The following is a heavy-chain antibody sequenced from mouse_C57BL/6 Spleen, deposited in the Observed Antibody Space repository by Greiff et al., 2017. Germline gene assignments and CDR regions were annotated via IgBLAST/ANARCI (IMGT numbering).Heavy chain of an antibody. CDR1: GYAFSSYW. Sequence: QVQLQQSGAELVKPGASVKISCKASGYAFSSYWMHWVKQRPGQGLEWIGQIYPGNGDTNYNAKFKGKATLTADKSSNTAYMQLSSLTSEDSAVYFCTRGRYSSPGYWGQGTTLTVSS. V-gene: IGHV1-80*01. CDR3: TRGRYSSPGY. CDR2: IYPGNGDT. J-gene: IGHJ2*01.